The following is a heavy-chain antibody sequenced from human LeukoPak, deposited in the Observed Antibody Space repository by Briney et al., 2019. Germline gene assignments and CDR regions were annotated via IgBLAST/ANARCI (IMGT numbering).Heavy chain of an antibody. CDR2: ISSDGTNK. CDR1: RFTFRNYA. Sequence: GGSLRLSCAASRFTFRNYAMHWVRQAPGKGLEWVAVISSDGTNKDYADSVKGRFSISRDNSKNTLYLQMNRLRADDTAVYYCARGDAIFGVVTVDYWGQGTLVTVSS. J-gene: IGHJ4*02. D-gene: IGHD3-3*01. V-gene: IGHV3-30*04. CDR3: ARGDAIFGVVTVDY.